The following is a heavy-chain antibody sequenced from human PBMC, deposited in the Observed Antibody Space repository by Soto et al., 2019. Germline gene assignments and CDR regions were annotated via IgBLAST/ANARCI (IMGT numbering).Heavy chain of an antibody. V-gene: IGHV3-30-3*01. CDR3: ARGFVLIRGLRPRSIVY. J-gene: IGHJ4*02. CDR1: GCIFSAYT. D-gene: IGHD5-12*01. Sequence: PGGSLRLSCAASGCIFSAYTMHWGRQAPGKGLEWVAVISYDGSNEYYADSVKGRFTISRDNSKNTLYLQMDSLRAEDTTLFYCARGFVLIRGLRPRSIVYWGQGLPVTGSS. CDR2: ISYDGSNE.